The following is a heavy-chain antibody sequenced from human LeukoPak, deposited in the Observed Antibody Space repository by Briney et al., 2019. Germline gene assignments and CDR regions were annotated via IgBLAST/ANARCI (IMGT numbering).Heavy chain of an antibody. J-gene: IGHJ5*02. D-gene: IGHD4-17*01. CDR1: GFTFSDYA. CDR2: IRSKAYYGTT. CDR3: TRVVEGDYGDTTSWFDP. V-gene: IGHV3-49*04. Sequence: GGSLRLSCTTSGFTFSDYAMSWVRQAPGKGREWVGFIRSKAYYGTTEYAASVKGRFTMSRDDSKSIAYLQMNSLKTEDTAVYYCTRVVEGDYGDTTSWFDPWGQGILVTVSS.